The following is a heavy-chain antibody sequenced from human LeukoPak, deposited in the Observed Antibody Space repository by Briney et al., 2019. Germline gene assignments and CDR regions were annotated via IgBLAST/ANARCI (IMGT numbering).Heavy chain of an antibody. CDR2: FSGSGGST. J-gene: IGHJ6*03. CDR1: GFTFSSYA. D-gene: IGHD1-26*01. Sequence: GGSLRLSCAASGFTFSSYAMSWVRQAPGKGLEWVSAFSGSGGSTYYADSVKGRFTISRDNSKNTLYLQMNSLRAEDTAVYYCAKEGGGYKYYYYMDVWGKGTTVTVSS. V-gene: IGHV3-23*01. CDR3: AKEGGGYKYYYYMDV.